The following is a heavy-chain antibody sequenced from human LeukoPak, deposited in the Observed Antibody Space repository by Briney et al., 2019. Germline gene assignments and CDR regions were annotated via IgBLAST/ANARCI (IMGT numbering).Heavy chain of an antibody. CDR1: GDSIKSYY. V-gene: IGHV4-4*07. Sequence: SETLSLTCTVSGDSIKSYYWSWIRQPAGKGLEWIGRIYTNGNTNYNPSLKSRVTMSIDTSRNQFSLTLTSLTAADTAVYYCASVHTYASDALDMWGQGTMVTVSS. D-gene: IGHD5-18*01. J-gene: IGHJ3*02. CDR2: IYTNGNT. CDR3: ASVHTYASDALDM.